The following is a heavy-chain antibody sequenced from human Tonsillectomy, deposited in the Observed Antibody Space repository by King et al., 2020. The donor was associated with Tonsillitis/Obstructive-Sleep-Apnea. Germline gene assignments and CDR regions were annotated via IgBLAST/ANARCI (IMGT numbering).Heavy chain of an antibody. J-gene: IGHJ4*02. CDR1: GFTFSSYA. Sequence: VQLVESGGGVVQPGRSLRLSCAASGFTFSSYAMHWVRQAPGKGLECVAVISYDGSNKYYADSVKGRFTISRDNSKNTLYLQMNSLRAEDTTVFYCARDRTYYDGSGSFDYWGQGTLVTVSS. CDR2: ISYDGSNK. V-gene: IGHV3-30*04. CDR3: ARDRTYYDGSGSFDY. D-gene: IGHD3-10*01.